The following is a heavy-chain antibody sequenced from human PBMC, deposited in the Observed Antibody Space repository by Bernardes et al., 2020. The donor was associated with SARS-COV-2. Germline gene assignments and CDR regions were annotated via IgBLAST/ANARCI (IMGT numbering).Heavy chain of an antibody. CDR2: INHSGST. J-gene: IGHJ4*02. D-gene: IGHD2-2*01. V-gene: IGHV4-34*01. CDR3: ARASSLGYCSRTSCGTIDY. CDR1: GGSFSGYY. Sequence: SETLSLTCAVYGGSFSGYYWSWIRQPPGKGLEWIGEINHSGSTNYNPSLKSRVTISVDTSKNQFSLKLSSVTAADTAVYYCARASSLGYCSRTSCGTIDYWGQGTLVTVSS.